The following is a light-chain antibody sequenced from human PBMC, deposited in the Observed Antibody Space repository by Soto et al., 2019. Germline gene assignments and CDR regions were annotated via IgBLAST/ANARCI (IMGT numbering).Light chain of an antibody. CDR2: EVS. Sequence: QSALTQPASVSGSPGQSISISCTGTSSDVGGYNYVSWYQQHPGKAPKLMIFEVSSRPSGVSNRFSGSKSGNTASLTISGLQGEDEADYYCSSYAGSTSFSVFGTGTKVTVL. V-gene: IGLV2-14*01. CDR3: SSYAGSTSFSV. J-gene: IGLJ1*01. CDR1: SSDVGGYNY.